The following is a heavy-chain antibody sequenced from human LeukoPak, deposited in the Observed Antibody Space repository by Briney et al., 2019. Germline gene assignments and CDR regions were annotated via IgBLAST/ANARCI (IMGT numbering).Heavy chain of an antibody. V-gene: IGHV3-64D*06. CDR2: ISSNGGST. Sequence: GGSLRLSCSASGFTFSSYAMHWVRQAPGKGLEYVSAISSNGGSTYYADSVKGRFTISRDNSKNTLYLQMSSLRAEDTAVYYCARGHYDSSGYYFFDYWGQGTLVTVSS. CDR1: GFTFSSYA. CDR3: ARGHYDSSGYYFFDY. D-gene: IGHD3-22*01. J-gene: IGHJ4*02.